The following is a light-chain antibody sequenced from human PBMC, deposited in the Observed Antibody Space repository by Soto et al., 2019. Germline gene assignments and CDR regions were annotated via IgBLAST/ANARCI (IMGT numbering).Light chain of an antibody. CDR2: GAS. J-gene: IGKJ4*01. CDR3: QQFGLSPT. Sequence: TQSPSTLSASVGDRVTITCRASQSISSSYLAWYQQKPGQAPRLLIYGASSRATGIPDRFSGSGSGTDFTLTISRLEPEDFAVYYCQQFGLSPTFGGGTKVDIK. CDR1: QSISSSY. V-gene: IGKV3-20*01.